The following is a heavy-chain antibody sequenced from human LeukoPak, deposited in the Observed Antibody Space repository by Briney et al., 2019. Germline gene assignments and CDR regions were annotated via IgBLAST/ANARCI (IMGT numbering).Heavy chain of an antibody. CDR2: MNPNSGNT. CDR1: GYTFTSYD. Sequence: ASVKVSCKASGYTFTSYDINWVRQATGQGLEWMGWMNPNSGNTGYAQKFQGRVSMTRNTSISTAYVELSSLRSEDTAVYYCARGAGVVAAIGYYYYYGMDVWGQGTTVTVSS. D-gene: IGHD2-15*01. V-gene: IGHV1-8*01. J-gene: IGHJ6*02. CDR3: ARGAGVVAAIGYYYYYGMDV.